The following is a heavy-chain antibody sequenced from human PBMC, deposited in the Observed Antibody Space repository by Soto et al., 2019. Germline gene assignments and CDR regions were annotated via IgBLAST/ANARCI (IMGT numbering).Heavy chain of an antibody. CDR1: GFTFSSYA. Sequence: GGSLRLSCAASGFTFSSYAMSWVRQAPGKGLEWVSAISGSGGSTYYADSVKGRFTISRDNSKNTLYLQMNSLRAEDTAVYYCAKDPDLPELDCSSTSCYVDYWGQGTLVTVSS. CDR3: AKDPDLPELDCSSTSCYVDY. D-gene: IGHD2-2*01. V-gene: IGHV3-23*01. CDR2: ISGSGGST. J-gene: IGHJ4*02.